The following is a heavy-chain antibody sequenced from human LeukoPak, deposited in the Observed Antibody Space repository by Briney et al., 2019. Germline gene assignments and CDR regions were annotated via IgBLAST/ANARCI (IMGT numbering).Heavy chain of an antibody. D-gene: IGHD1-26*01. CDR3: TRSFSGYIDS. V-gene: IGHV6-1*01. CDR2: TYYRSKWFN. CDR1: GDSVSSNSAA. Sequence: SQTLSLTCAISGDSVSSNSAAWDWIRQSPSRGLEWLGRTYYRSKWFNGYAVSVKGRITVNPDTSKNQFSLQLNSVTPEDTAVYYCTRSFSGYIDSWGQGTLVTVSS. J-gene: IGHJ4*02.